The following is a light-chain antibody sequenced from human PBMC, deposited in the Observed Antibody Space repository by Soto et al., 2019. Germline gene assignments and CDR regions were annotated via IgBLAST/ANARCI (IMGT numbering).Light chain of an antibody. V-gene: IGKV1-39*01. CDR2: AAS. CDR1: QGISTY. CDR3: QQSYSTTWT. Sequence: DIQMTQSPSSLSASVGDRVTITCRASQGISTYLNWYQQKPGKAPKLLIYAASSLQSGVPSRFSGSESETDFTLTISSLQPEDFANYSCQQSYSTTWTFGQGTTVEIK. J-gene: IGKJ1*01.